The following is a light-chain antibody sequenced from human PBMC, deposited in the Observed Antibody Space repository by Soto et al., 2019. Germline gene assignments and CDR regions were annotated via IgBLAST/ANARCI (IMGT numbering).Light chain of an antibody. CDR2: RNN. CDR1: SSNLGDNT. J-gene: IGLJ3*02. CDR3: ATWDDSLNGPV. V-gene: IGLV1-44*01. Sequence: QSVLTQPPSASGTPGQRVTISCSGSSSNLGDNTVNWYQQLPGTAPKLLIYRNNRRPSAVPDRFSGSKSGTSASLAISGLQSDDEADYYCATWDDSLNGPVFGGGTKVTVL.